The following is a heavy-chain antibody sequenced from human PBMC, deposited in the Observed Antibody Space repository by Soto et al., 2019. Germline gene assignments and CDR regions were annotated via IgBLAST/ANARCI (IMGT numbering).Heavy chain of an antibody. D-gene: IGHD6-6*01. V-gene: IGHV3-30*18. J-gene: IGHJ6*02. CDR2: ISYDGSNK. CDR1: GFTFSSYG. Sequence: QVQLVDSGGGVVQPWRSLRLSCAASGFTFSSYGMHWDRQAPGKGLEWVAVISYDGSNKNYADSVKGRFTTSRDNSKTTLHLQMNSLRAEDTAVYYCAKILKRSSSSWGGGYYYGMDVWGQGTTVTVSS. CDR3: AKILKRSSSSWGGGYYYGMDV.